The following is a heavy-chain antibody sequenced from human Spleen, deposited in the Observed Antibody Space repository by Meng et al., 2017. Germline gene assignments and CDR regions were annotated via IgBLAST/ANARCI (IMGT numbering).Heavy chain of an antibody. Sequence: QGRLEEPGPGLVQPSGPPPLTWAVSGASISSDNWWSWVRQPPGKGLEWIGEIYHSGSTNYNPSLKSRITISVDTSKNQFSLKLSSVTAADTAVYYCARVGGSYADWYFDLWGRGTLVTVSS. CDR1: GASISSDNW. V-gene: IGHV4-4*02. CDR3: ARVGGSYADWYFDL. D-gene: IGHD1-26*01. J-gene: IGHJ2*01. CDR2: IYHSGST.